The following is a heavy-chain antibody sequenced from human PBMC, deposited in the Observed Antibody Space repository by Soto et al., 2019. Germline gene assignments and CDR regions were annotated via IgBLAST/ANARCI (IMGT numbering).Heavy chain of an antibody. Sequence: PGGSLRLSCAASGFTFISYAMHWVRQAPGKGLEWVAVISYDGSNKYYADSVKGRFTISRDNSKNTLYLQMNSLRAEDTAVYYCARDHPGDGAFDIWGQGTMVTVSS. CDR1: GFTFISYA. J-gene: IGHJ3*02. D-gene: IGHD4-17*01. CDR3: ARDHPGDGAFDI. CDR2: ISYDGSNK. V-gene: IGHV3-30-3*01.